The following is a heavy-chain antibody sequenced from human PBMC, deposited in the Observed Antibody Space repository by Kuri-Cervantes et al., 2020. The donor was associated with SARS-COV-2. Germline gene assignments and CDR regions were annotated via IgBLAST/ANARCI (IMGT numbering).Heavy chain of an antibody. J-gene: IGHJ3*02. Sequence: ASVKVSCKASGDTFSTYSITWVRQAPGQGLEWMGWINPNSGGTNYAQKFQGRATMTRDTSISTAYMELSRLRSDDTAVYYCARDLGALDIWGQGTMVTVSS. CDR2: INPNSGGT. V-gene: IGHV1-2*02. CDR3: ARDLGALDI. CDR1: GDTFSTYS.